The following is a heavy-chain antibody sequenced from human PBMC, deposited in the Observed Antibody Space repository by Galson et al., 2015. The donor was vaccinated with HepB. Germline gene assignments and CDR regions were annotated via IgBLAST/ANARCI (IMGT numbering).Heavy chain of an antibody. CDR3: ARDRPPGAFDI. V-gene: IGHV3-66*01. J-gene: IGHJ3*02. Sequence: SLRLSCAASGFTVSSNYMSWVRQAPGKGLEWVSVIYSGGSTYYADSVKGRFTISRDNSKNTLYLQMNSLRAEDTAVYYCARDRPPGAFDIWGQGTMVTVSS. CDR1: GFTVSSNY. CDR2: IYSGGST.